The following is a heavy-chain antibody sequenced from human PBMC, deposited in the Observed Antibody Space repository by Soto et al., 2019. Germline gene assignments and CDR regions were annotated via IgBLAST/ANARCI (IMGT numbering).Heavy chain of an antibody. CDR2: IYSGGST. Sequence: PEGSLRLSCAASGFTVSSNYMSWVRQAPGKGLEWVSVIYSGGSTYYADSVKGRFTISRDNSKNTLYLQMNSLRAEDTAVYYCARDTRITMVRGVIKTYYYGMDVWGQGTTVTGSS. J-gene: IGHJ6*02. CDR1: GFTVSSNY. D-gene: IGHD3-10*01. V-gene: IGHV3-66*01. CDR3: ARDTRITMVRGVIKTYYYGMDV.